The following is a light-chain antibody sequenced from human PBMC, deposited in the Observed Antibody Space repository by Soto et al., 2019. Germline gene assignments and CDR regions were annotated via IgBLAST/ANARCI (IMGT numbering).Light chain of an antibody. CDR3: SSYAGRNNWV. Sequence: QSALTQPPSASGSPGQSVTISCTGTSSDVGGYNYVSWYQQYPGKAPKLVIFDVNRRPSGVPDRFSGSKSGNTASLTVSGPQAEDEADYYCSSYAGRNNWVFGGGTKLTVL. CDR1: SSDVGGYNY. CDR2: DVN. J-gene: IGLJ3*02. V-gene: IGLV2-8*01.